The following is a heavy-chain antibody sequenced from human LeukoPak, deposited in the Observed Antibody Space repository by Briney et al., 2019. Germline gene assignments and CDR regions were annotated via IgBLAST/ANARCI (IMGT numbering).Heavy chain of an antibody. CDR2: ISSSSNSI. D-gene: IGHD2-15*01. CDR1: GFTFSSYS. V-gene: IGHV3-48*01. Sequence: PGGSLRLSCAASGFTFSSYSMNWVRQAPGKGLEWVPYISSSSNSIYNADSVKGRFTISRDNAKNSLYLQMNSLRAEDTAVYYCAMGYDYSEYYFDYWGQGSLVTVSS. J-gene: IGHJ4*02. CDR3: AMGYDYSEYYFDY.